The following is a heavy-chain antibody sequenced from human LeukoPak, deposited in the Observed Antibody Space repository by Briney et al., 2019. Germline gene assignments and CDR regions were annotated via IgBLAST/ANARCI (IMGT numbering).Heavy chain of an antibody. V-gene: IGHV1-8*01. CDR1: KDTCTIYD. CDR3: ARSTMGARRRYDY. D-gene: IGHD1-26*01. J-gene: IGHJ4*02. CDR2: MNPNSGNT. Sequence: ASVKVSCKASKDTCTIYDVNWVRQATGLGLEWMGWMNPNSGNTGYAQKFQGRVTMTMNSSISTAYMELTSLTSEDTAVYYCARSTMGARRRYDYWGQGTLVTVSS.